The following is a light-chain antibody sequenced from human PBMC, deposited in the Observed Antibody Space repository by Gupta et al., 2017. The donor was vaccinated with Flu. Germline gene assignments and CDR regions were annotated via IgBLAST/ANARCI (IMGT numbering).Light chain of an antibody. CDR2: GAS. V-gene: IGKV3-20*01. Sequence: PGERATLSCRASQSVSSSYLAWYQQKPGQAPRLLIYGASSRATGIPDRFSGSGSGTDFTLTISRLEPEDFAVYYCQQYGSSPLTFGGGTKVEIK. CDR3: QQYGSSPLT. CDR1: QSVSSSY. J-gene: IGKJ4*01.